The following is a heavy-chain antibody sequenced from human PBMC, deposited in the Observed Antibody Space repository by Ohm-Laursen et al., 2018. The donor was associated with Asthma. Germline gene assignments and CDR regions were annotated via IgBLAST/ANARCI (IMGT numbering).Heavy chain of an antibody. CDR1: GITFSSYW. Sequence: SLRLSCTASGITFSSYWMHWVRQVPGKGLVWVSRINSHGSSTSYADSVKGRFTISRDNAKNTLYLQMNSLRAEDMAVYYCVRGGAYCGGDCYPNDAFDIWGQGTMVTVSS. CDR2: INSHGSST. J-gene: IGHJ3*02. CDR3: VRGGAYCGGDCYPNDAFDI. D-gene: IGHD2-21*02. V-gene: IGHV3-74*01.